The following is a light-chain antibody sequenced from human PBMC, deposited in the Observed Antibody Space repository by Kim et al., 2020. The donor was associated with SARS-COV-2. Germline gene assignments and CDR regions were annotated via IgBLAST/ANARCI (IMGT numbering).Light chain of an antibody. J-gene: IGKJ5*01. CDR2: DAS. CDR1: QSVSSY. CDR3: QQRSNWPAIT. V-gene: IGKV3-11*01. Sequence: PGERAARSCRASQSVSSYLAWYQQKPGQAPRLLIYDASNRATGIPARFSGSGSGTDFTLTISSLEPEDFAVYYCQQRSNWPAITFGQGTRLEIK.